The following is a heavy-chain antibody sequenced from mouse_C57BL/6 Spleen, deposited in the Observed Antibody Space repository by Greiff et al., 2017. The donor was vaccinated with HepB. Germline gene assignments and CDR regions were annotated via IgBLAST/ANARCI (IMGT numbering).Heavy chain of an antibody. Sequence: EVKLMESGGGLVKPGGSLKLSCAASGFTFSSYAMSWVRQTPEKRLEWVATISDGGSYTYYPANVKGRFTISRDNAKNNLYLHMSHLKSEDTSRYYCARVYDYDVMYYWGQGTSVTVSS. V-gene: IGHV5-4*03. CDR1: GFTFSSYA. CDR2: ISDGGSYT. CDR3: ARVYDYDVMYY. J-gene: IGHJ4*01. D-gene: IGHD2-4*01.